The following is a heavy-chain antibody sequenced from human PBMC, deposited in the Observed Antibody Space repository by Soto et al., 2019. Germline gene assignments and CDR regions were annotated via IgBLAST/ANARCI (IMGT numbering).Heavy chain of an antibody. D-gene: IGHD3-3*01. J-gene: IGHJ6*02. Sequence: PSETLSLTCAVYGGSFSGYYWSWIRQPPGKGLEWIGEINHSGSTNYNPSLKSRVTISVDTSKNQFSLKLSSVTAADTAVYYCATGVLRSLELYGMDVWGQGTTVS. CDR1: GGSFSGYY. CDR3: ATGVLRSLELYGMDV. V-gene: IGHV4-34*01. CDR2: INHSGST.